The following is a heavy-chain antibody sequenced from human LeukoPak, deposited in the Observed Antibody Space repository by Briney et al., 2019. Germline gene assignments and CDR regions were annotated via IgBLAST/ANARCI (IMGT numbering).Heavy chain of an antibody. V-gene: IGHV5-51*01. Sequence: GESLKISCKGSGYSFTSYWIGWVRQMPGKGLEWMGIIYPGDSDTRYSPSFQGQVTISADKSISTAYLQWSSLKASDTAMYYCARQGTYCSSTSCSVWFDPWGQGTLVTVFS. J-gene: IGHJ5*02. CDR1: GYSFTSYW. CDR2: IYPGDSDT. CDR3: ARQGTYCSSTSCSVWFDP. D-gene: IGHD2-2*01.